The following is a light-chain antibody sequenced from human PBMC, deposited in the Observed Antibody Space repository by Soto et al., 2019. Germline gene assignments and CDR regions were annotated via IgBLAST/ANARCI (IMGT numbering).Light chain of an antibody. CDR3: QQYNDWPPYT. J-gene: IGKJ2*01. CDR1: QSVSRN. Sequence: EIVMTQSPATLSVSPGERATLSCRASQSVSRNLAWYQQKPGQAPRLLIYGALTRATGIPARFSGSGSGTDFTLTISSLQSEDFAVYYCQQYNDWPPYTFGQGTKLEI. V-gene: IGKV3-15*01. CDR2: GAL.